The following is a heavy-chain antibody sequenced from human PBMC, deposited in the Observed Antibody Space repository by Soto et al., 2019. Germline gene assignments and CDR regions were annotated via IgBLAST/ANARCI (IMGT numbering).Heavy chain of an antibody. Sequence: QVQLQESGPGLVKPSQTLSLTCTVSGGSISSGGYYWSWIRQHPGKGLEWSGYIYYSGSTYYNPSLKSRVTISVDTSKNQFPLKLSSVTAADTAVYYCARDWGYGDYGEYYFDYWGQGTLVTVSS. V-gene: IGHV4-31*03. CDR3: ARDWGYGDYGEYYFDY. CDR1: GGSISSGGYY. D-gene: IGHD4-17*01. J-gene: IGHJ4*02. CDR2: IYYSGST.